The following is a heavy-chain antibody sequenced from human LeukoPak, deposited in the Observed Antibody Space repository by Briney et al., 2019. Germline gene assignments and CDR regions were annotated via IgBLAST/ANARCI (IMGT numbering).Heavy chain of an antibody. V-gene: IGHV3-7*03. D-gene: IGHD6-6*01. CDR2: IKEDGSEK. Sequence: PGGSLRLSCVASEFPFSGYWMTWVRQAPGRGLECVATIKEDGSEKYYVDSVQGRFIISRDNSKNTLYLQMNSLRAEDTAVYYCAKPGSSRGIAGRRPTKYYFDYWGQGTLVTVSS. CDR3: AKPGSSRGIAGRRPTKYYFDY. J-gene: IGHJ4*02. CDR1: EFPFSGYW.